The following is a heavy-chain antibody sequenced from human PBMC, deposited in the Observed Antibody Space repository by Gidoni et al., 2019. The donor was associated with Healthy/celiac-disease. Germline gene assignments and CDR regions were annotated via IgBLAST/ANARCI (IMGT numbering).Heavy chain of an antibody. J-gene: IGHJ4*02. Sequence: EVQLLESGGGLVQPGGSLRLSCAASGFPFSSYAMSWVRQAPGKGLEWVSAISGSGGSTYYADSVKGRFTISRDNSKNTLYLQMSSLRAEDTAVYYCAKDSWGMIVVVTFDYWGQGTLVTVSS. CDR1: GFPFSSYA. CDR3: AKDSWGMIVVVTFDY. V-gene: IGHV3-23*01. D-gene: IGHD3-22*01. CDR2: ISGSGGST.